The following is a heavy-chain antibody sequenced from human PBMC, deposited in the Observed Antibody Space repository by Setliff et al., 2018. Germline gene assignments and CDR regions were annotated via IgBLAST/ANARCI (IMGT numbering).Heavy chain of an antibody. V-gene: IGHV4-39*01. Sequence: SETLSLTCTVSGASITNINYYWGLIRQPPGKGLEWIGSIFYSGRTFYNPSLKSRVTISVDTSKNQFSLTLSSVTAADTAVYYCARLPNYVCGSPVDYWGQGTLVTVSS. CDR1: GASITNINYY. CDR3: ARLPNYVCGSPVDY. CDR2: IFYSGRT. D-gene: IGHD3-16*01. J-gene: IGHJ4*02.